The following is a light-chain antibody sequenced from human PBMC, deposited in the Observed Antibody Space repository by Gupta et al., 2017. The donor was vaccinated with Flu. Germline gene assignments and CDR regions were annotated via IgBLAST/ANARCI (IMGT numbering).Light chain of an antibody. J-gene: IGLJ3*02. V-gene: IGLV2-11*01. Sequence: TSDIGCYNYVSWYQHHPGKAPKLIIYDVNKRPSGVPDRFSGSRSGNTASLTISGLQAEDEADYHCCSYTGRSSLMFGGGTKLTVL. CDR1: TSDIGCYNY. CDR2: DVN. CDR3: CSYTGRSSLM.